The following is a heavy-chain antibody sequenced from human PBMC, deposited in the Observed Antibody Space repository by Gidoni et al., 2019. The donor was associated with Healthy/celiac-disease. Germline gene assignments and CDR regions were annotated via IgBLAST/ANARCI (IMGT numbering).Heavy chain of an antibody. Sequence: QITLKESGPTLVKPTQTLTLTCTFSGFSLSTRGVGGGWIRQPPGTALEWLALIYWDDEKRYSPSLKNRLTIAKDTSKNQVVLIMTNMDPADTATYYCAHPEPYYGSGNYYFDYWGQGTLVTVSS. V-gene: IGHV2-5*02. J-gene: IGHJ4*02. D-gene: IGHD3-10*01. CDR2: IYWDDEK. CDR1: GFSLSTRGVG. CDR3: AHPEPYYGSGNYYFDY.